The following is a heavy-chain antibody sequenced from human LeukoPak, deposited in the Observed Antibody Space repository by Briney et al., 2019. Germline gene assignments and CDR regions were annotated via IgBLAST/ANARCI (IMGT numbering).Heavy chain of an antibody. CDR1: GYSFTSYW. CDR3: ARRTGAASYYYYMDV. Sequence: GESLKISCKGSGYSFTSYWIAWVRQMPGKGLEWMGIIYPGDSDTRYSPSFQGQVTISADKSISTAYLQWSSLKASDTALYYCARRTGAASYYYYMDVWGEGTTVTVSS. D-gene: IGHD6-13*01. CDR2: IYPGDSDT. V-gene: IGHV5-51*01. J-gene: IGHJ6*03.